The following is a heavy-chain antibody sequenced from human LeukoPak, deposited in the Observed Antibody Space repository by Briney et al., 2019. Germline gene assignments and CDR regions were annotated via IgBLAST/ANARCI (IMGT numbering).Heavy chain of an antibody. Sequence: ASVEVSCKASGYTFVTYGISWVRQAPGQGLEWMGWISAYNGNTNYAQKVQGRVTMTTDTSTSTAYMELRSLKSDDTAVYYCARDGYSYGYAIIDYWGQGTLVTVSS. CDR3: ARDGYSYGYAIIDY. D-gene: IGHD5-18*01. J-gene: IGHJ4*02. V-gene: IGHV1-18*01. CDR2: ISAYNGNT. CDR1: GYTFVTYG.